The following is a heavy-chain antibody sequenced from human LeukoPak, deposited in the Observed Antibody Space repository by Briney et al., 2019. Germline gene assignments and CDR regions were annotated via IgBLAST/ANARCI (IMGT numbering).Heavy chain of an antibody. CDR2: IIPIFGTA. Sequence: GASVKVSCKVSGYTLTELSMHWVRQAPGKGLEWMGGIIPIFGTANYAQKFQGRVTITADESTSTAYMELSSLRSEDTAVYYCARARVATRQDYYYGMDVWGQGTTVTVSS. CDR1: GYTLTELS. D-gene: IGHD5-12*01. J-gene: IGHJ6*02. V-gene: IGHV1-69*13. CDR3: ARARVATRQDYYYGMDV.